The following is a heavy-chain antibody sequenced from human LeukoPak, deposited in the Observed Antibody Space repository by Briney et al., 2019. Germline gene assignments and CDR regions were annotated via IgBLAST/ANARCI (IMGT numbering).Heavy chain of an antibody. CDR1: GFTFSHFW. Sequence: GGSLRLSCAASGFTFSHFWMSWVRQAPGKGPEWVSVIGDSGDSTYYADSVKGRFTISRDNSKNTLYLHMNSLRAEDAAVYYCAKPGYSSGWYLFDYWGQGTLVTVSS. D-gene: IGHD6-19*01. V-gene: IGHV3-23*01. CDR3: AKPGYSSGWYLFDY. J-gene: IGHJ4*02. CDR2: IGDSGDST.